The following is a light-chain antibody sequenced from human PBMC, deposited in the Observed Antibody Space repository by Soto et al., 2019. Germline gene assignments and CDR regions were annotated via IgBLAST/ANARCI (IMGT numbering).Light chain of an antibody. J-gene: IGLJ1*01. Sequence: QSVPSQPRAVFRAPGQSVTICHPGNSSDVGGYNYVSWDQQRPGKAPKPMIYDVSKRPSGVPDRFSGSKSGNTASLTISGLQAEDEADYYCCSYAGSYTYVFATGTKVTV. CDR2: DVS. CDR3: CSYAGSYTYV. CDR1: SSDVGGYNY. V-gene: IGLV2-11*01.